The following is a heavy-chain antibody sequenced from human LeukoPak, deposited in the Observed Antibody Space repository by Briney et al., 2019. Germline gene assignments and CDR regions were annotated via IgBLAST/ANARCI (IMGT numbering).Heavy chain of an antibody. CDR3: AREFKGYYDFWSGLDAFDI. J-gene: IGHJ3*02. Sequence: SVKVSCKASGGTFRSYTISWVRQAPGQGLEWMGRIIPILGIANYAQKFQGRVTITADKSTSTAYMELSSLRSEDTAVYYCAREFKGYYDFWSGLDAFDIWGQGTMVTVSS. V-gene: IGHV1-69*04. D-gene: IGHD3-3*01. CDR2: IIPILGIA. CDR1: GGTFRSYT.